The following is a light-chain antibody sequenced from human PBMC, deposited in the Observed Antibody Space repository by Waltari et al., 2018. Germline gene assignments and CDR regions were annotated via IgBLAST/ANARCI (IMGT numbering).Light chain of an antibody. Sequence: AIRMTQSPSSFSASTGDRVTITCRASQGISSYLAWYQQKPGQAPKLRIYAASTLQSGVPSRFSGSGSGTDFTLTISCLQSEDFATYFCQHYYNYPWTFGQGTKVEIK. J-gene: IGKJ1*01. CDR3: QHYYNYPWT. CDR1: QGISSY. CDR2: AAS. V-gene: IGKV1-8*01.